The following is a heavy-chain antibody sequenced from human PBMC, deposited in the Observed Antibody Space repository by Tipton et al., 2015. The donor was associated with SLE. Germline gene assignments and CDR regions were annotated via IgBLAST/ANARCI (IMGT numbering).Heavy chain of an antibody. CDR1: GGSISSSSYY. J-gene: IGHJ4*02. V-gene: IGHV4-39*01. Sequence: TLSLTCTVSGGSISSSSYYWGWIRQPPGKGLEWIGSIYYSGSTYYNPSLQSRVTISVDTSKNQFSLKLSSVTAADTAVYYCASQGYSGYDFDYWGQGILVTVSS. D-gene: IGHD5-12*01. CDR3: ASQGYSGYDFDY. CDR2: IYYSGST.